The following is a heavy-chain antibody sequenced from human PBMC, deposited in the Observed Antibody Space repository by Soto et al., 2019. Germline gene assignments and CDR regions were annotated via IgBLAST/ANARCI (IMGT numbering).Heavy chain of an antibody. V-gene: IGHV3-23*01. CDR1: GFTFSSYA. J-gene: IGHJ4*02. CDR3: AQKNPPNYFDY. Sequence: EVQVLESGGGLVQPGGSLRLSCAVSGFTFSSYAMSWVRQAPGKGLEWVSIIRGSGGTTYYADSVKGRFTISRDNSKNTLDLQMNSLRAEDTAVYYCAQKNPPNYFDYWGQGTLVTVSS. CDR2: IRGSGGTT.